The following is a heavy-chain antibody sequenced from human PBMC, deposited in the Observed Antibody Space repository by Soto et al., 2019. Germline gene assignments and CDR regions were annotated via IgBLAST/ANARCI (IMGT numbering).Heavy chain of an antibody. V-gene: IGHV1-8*01. CDR2: MNPNSGNT. J-gene: IGHJ4*02. Sequence: GASVTVSCKASGYTFTRYDIKWVRQATGQGLEWMGWMNPNSGNTGYAQKFQGRVTMTRNTSISTAYMELSSLRSEDTAVYYCARGHDSSGYGYWGQGTLVTVSS. D-gene: IGHD3-22*01. CDR3: ARGHDSSGYGY. CDR1: GYTFTRYD.